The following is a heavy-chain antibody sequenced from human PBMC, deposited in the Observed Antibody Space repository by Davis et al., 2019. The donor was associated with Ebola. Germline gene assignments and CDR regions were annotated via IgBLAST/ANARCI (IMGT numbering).Heavy chain of an antibody. J-gene: IGHJ5*02. CDR3: ARGEQLVRGGPPFDP. Sequence: ASVKVSCKASGYTFTGYYIHWVRQAPGQGLEWMGRINPNSGGTNYAQKFQGRVTMTRDTSISTAYMELSRLRSDDTAVYYCARGEQLVRGGPPFDPWGQGTLVTVSS. D-gene: IGHD6-6*01. CDR2: INPNSGGT. CDR1: GYTFTGYY. V-gene: IGHV1-2*06.